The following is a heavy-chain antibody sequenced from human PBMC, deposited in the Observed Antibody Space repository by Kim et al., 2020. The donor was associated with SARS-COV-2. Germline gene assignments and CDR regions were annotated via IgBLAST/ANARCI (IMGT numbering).Heavy chain of an antibody. J-gene: IGHJ5*01. Sequence: GGSLRLSCKTSGFTFSDHPMAWLRQAPGKGLEWVASLTRKSDGLTPAYPASVPGTFTISTAEPTTITHLHINNLEIDDTGLSSCTTRFDCGLYSFD. D-gene: IGHD3-9*01. CDR1: GFTFSDHP. V-gene: IGHV3-49*03. CDR3: TTRFDCGLYSFD. CDR2: LTRKSDGLTP.